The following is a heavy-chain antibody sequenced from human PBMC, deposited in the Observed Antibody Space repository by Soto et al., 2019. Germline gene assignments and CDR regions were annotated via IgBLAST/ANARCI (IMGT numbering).Heavy chain of an antibody. D-gene: IGHD1-7*01. CDR2: ISYSADKT. V-gene: IGHV3-23*01. CDR1: VFTFNTYV. J-gene: IGHJ3*01. CDR3: ARRARTATTNWGAFDV. Sequence: GWSLRLSCASSVFTFNTYVMNWVRQAPGKGLEWVSTISYSADKTHYADSVKGRFTISRDNSRDTLFLQMNSLRADDAAVYYCARRARTATTNWGAFDVWGQGTMVTVSS.